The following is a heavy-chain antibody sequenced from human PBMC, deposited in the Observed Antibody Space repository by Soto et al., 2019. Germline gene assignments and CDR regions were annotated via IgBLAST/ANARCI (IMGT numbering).Heavy chain of an antibody. CDR3: ARCITMVRGPRGWVWFDP. V-gene: IGHV4-31*03. D-gene: IGHD3-10*01. CDR1: GGSISSGGYY. Sequence: SETLSLTCTVSGGSISSGGYYWSWIRQHPGKGLEWIGYIYYSGSTYYNPSLKSRVTISVDTSKNQFSLKLSSVTAADTAVYYCARCITMVRGPRGWVWFDPWGQGTLVTVSS. CDR2: IYYSGST. J-gene: IGHJ5*02.